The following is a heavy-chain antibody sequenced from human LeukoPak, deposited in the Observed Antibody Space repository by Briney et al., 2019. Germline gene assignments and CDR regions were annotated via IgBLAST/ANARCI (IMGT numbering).Heavy chain of an antibody. V-gene: IGHV3-7*05. D-gene: IGHD3-10*01. CDR2: INEDGTTI. CDR3: ARWSYVSGTWFLDY. Sequence: PGGSLRLSCEASGFTFSGYWMSWVRQAPGRGLEWLADINEDGTTIYYVNSVKGRFTISRDNAKNSLSLQLNTLRAGDTAVYYCARWSYVSGTWFLDYWGQGTLVTVSS. CDR1: GFTFSGYW. J-gene: IGHJ4*02.